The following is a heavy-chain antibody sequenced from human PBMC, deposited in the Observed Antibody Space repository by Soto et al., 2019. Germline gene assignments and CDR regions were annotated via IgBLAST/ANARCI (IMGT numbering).Heavy chain of an antibody. Sequence: EVQLLQSGGGLVQPGGSLRLSCAASGFTFTSYAMSWVRQAPGKGLEWVSTISGTGGSTYYPDSVKGRFTISRDNSKNTVYLQMNSLRAEDAAVYYCAKEMTSGYYLFDYWGQGTLVIVSS. CDR3: AKEMTSGYYLFDY. D-gene: IGHD3-22*01. J-gene: IGHJ4*02. CDR2: ISGTGGST. CDR1: GFTFTSYA. V-gene: IGHV3-23*01.